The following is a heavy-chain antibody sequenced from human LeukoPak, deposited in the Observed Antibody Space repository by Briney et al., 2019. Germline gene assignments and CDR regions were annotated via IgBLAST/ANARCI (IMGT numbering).Heavy chain of an antibody. CDR3: ARDRVISGSYALDY. D-gene: IGHD1-26*01. CDR2: TYYRSKWYN. V-gene: IGHV6-1*01. Sequence: SQTLSLTCAISGDSFSSNSAAWNWVRQSPSRGLEWLGRTYYRSKWYNDYAVSVKSRITINPDTSKNQFSLQLNSVTPEDTAVYYRARDRVISGSYALDYWGQGTLVTVS. CDR1: GDSFSSNSAA. J-gene: IGHJ4*02.